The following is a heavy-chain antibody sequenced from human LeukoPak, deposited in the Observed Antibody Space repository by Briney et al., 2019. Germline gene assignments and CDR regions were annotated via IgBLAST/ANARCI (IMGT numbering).Heavy chain of an antibody. J-gene: IGHJ4*02. D-gene: IGHD3-22*01. V-gene: IGHV3-30*03. Sequence: PGGSLRLSCAASGFTFSSYGMHWVRQAPGKGLEWVAVISYDGSNKYYADSVKGRFTISRDNSKNTLYLQMNSLGAEDTAVYYCAREGSSGYYFDYWGQGTLVTVSS. CDR2: ISYDGSNK. CDR3: AREGSSGYYFDY. CDR1: GFTFSSYG.